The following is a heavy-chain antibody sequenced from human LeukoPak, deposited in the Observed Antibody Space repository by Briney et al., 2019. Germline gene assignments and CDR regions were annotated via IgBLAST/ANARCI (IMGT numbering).Heavy chain of an antibody. CDR3: AHGAMYQLDY. CDR2: IIGGAGST. D-gene: IGHD2-2*01. J-gene: IGHJ4*02. V-gene: IGHV3-23*01. Sequence: PGGTLRLSCAASGFPFNNHGMSWVRQAPGKGLEWVSGIIGGAGSTYYADSVKGRFTISGDNSKNTLFLQVNSLRAEDTAVYYCAHGAMYQLDYWGQGTLVIVSS. CDR1: GFPFNNHG.